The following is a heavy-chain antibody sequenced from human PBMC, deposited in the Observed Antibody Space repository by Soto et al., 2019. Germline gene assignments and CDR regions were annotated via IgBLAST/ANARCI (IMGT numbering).Heavy chain of an antibody. V-gene: IGHV5-10-1*01. J-gene: IGHJ6*02. CDR1: GYSFTSYW. CDR3: ARRLLGHYDSSGYYQYYGMDV. D-gene: IGHD3-22*01. CDR2: IDPSDSYT. Sequence: GESLKISCKGSGYSFTSYWISWVRQMPGKGLEWMGRIDPSDSYTNYSPSFQGHVTISADKSISTAYLQWSSLKASDTAVYYCARRLLGHYDSSGYYQYYGMDVWGQGTTVTVSS.